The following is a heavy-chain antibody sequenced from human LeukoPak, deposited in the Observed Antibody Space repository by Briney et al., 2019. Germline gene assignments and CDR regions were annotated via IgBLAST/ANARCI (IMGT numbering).Heavy chain of an antibody. CDR1: GFTVSSNY. Sequence: GGSLRLSCAASGFTVSSNYMSWVRQAPGKGLEWVSVIYSGGSTYYADSVKGRFTISRDNSKNTLYLQMNSLRAEDTAVYYCARHSRDSSGYYYVSALLHFDYWGQGTLVTVSS. CDR2: IYSGGST. V-gene: IGHV3-53*01. D-gene: IGHD3-22*01. CDR3: ARHSRDSSGYYYVSALLHFDY. J-gene: IGHJ4*02.